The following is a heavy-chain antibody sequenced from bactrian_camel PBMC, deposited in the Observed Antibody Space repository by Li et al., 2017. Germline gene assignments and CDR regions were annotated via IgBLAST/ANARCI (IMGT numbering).Heavy chain of an antibody. CDR1: DSVYNSESHC. J-gene: IGHJ4*01. V-gene: IGHV3S53*01. D-gene: IGHD5*01. CDR2: IDTRGSV. CDR3: AADPRYRVEFPLNYPFDY. Sequence: QLVESGGGSVQAGGSLRLSCSASDSVYNSESHCMAWFRQPPGKSREGVAAIDTRGSVTIADSVKGRFSISKDNAGSTLYLHMNSLKPEDTAMNYCAADPRYRVEFPLNYPFDYWGQGTQVTVS.